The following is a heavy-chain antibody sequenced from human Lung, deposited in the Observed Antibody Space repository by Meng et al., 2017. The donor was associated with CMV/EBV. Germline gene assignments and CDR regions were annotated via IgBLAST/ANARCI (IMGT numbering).Heavy chain of an antibody. CDR2: ISSSSSYI. Sequence: GESLKISCAASGFTFSSYSMNWVRQAPGKGLEWVSSISSSSSYIYYADSVKGRFTISRDNAKNSLYLQMNSLRAEDTAVYYCARQKGATLDYFDYWGQGTLVTVSS. D-gene: IGHD1-26*01. V-gene: IGHV3-21*01. CDR3: ARQKGATLDYFDY. J-gene: IGHJ4*02. CDR1: GFTFSSYS.